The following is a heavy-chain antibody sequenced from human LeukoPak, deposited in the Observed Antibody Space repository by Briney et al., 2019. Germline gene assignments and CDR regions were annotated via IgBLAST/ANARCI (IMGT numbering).Heavy chain of an antibody. CDR1: GYTFTSYV. Sequence: ASVKVSCKASGYTFTSYVINWVRQAIGQGLEWMGWMNPNSGNTGYAQKFQGRVTMTRNTSISTAYMELSSLRSEDTAVYYCARGVWLWPTYYFDYWGQGTLVTVSS. J-gene: IGHJ4*02. D-gene: IGHD5-12*01. CDR2: MNPNSGNT. V-gene: IGHV1-8*01. CDR3: ARGVWLWPTYYFDY.